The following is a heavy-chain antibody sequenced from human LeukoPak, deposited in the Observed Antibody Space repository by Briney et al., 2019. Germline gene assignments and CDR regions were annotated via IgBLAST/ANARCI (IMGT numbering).Heavy chain of an antibody. Sequence: GGSLRLSCAASGFAFSYYWMSWVRQAPGKGLEWVANIKQDGSEKYFVDSVKGRFTISRDNAKNSLYLQMSSLRAEDTAVYYCARGTGAIDHWGQGTLVTVSS. CDR2: IKQDGSEK. J-gene: IGHJ4*02. CDR1: GFAFSYYW. D-gene: IGHD1-26*01. V-gene: IGHV3-7*01. CDR3: ARGTGAIDH.